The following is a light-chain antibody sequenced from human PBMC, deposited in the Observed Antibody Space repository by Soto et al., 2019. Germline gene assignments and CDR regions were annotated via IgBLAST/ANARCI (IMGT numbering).Light chain of an antibody. J-gene: IGKJ1*01. V-gene: IGKV3-20*01. CDR3: QQYDNSRT. CDR1: QRVNRRS. Sequence: IVLTQSPGTLSLSPGERATLSCRASQRVNRRSLAWYQQKPGQAPRLLISTISNRATGIPDRFSGSGSGADVTLTISRLEPEDFAVYYCQQYDNSRTFGQGKKVEIK. CDR2: TIS.